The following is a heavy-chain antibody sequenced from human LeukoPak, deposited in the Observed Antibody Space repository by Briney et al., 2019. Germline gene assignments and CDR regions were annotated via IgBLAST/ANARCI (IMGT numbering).Heavy chain of an antibody. Sequence: ASEKVSCKASGYTFTSYGISWVRQAPGQGLEWMGWISAYNGSTNYAQKLQGRVTMTTDTSTSTAYMELRSLRSDDTAVYYCARARGIAAARDNFDYWGQGTLVTVSS. CDR2: ISAYNGST. CDR1: GYTFTSYG. D-gene: IGHD6-13*01. V-gene: IGHV1-18*01. J-gene: IGHJ4*02. CDR3: ARARGIAAARDNFDY.